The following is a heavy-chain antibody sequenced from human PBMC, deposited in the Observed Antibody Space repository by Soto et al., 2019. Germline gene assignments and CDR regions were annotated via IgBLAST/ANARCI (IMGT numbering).Heavy chain of an antibody. CDR3: ARVDFWSGYYKSKGDY. V-gene: IGHV4-61*01. CDR1: GGPVSSGSYY. Sequence: QVQLQETGPGLVKPSETLSLTCTVSGGPVSSGSYYYSWIRQPPGKGLEWIGYIFYTGSTNYNPSLKGRLTISVDMSKNQFSLKLSSVTAADTAVYYCARVDFWSGYYKSKGDYWGQGTLVTVSS. D-gene: IGHD3-3*01. CDR2: IFYTGST. J-gene: IGHJ4*02.